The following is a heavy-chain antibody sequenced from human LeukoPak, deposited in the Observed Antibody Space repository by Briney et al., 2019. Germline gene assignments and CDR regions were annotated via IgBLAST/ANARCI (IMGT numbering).Heavy chain of an antibody. CDR2: IYSGGST. D-gene: IGHD3-3*01. CDR1: GFTVSSNY. CDR3: ASLGLPTYDFWSGYPPDV. J-gene: IGHJ6*02. Sequence: GGSLRLSCAASGFTVSSNYMSWVRQAPGKGLEWVSVIYSGGSTYYADSVKGRFTISRDNSKNTLYLQMNSLRAEDTAVYYCASLGLPTYDFWSGYPPDVWGQGTTVTVSS. V-gene: IGHV3-53*01.